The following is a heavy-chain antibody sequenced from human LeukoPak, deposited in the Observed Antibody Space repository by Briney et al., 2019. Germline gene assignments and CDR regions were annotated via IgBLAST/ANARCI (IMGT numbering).Heavy chain of an antibody. Sequence: SETLSLTCTVSGGTISSSSYYWGWIREPPGKGLEWLGSIYYSGSTYYTPSLKSGVTIPVDTSKTQFSLNLSAVTAADTAVYYCARLGGPSRYRCYDSSWYHYYFDYWVQGTLVTVSS. CDR2: IYYSGST. CDR3: ARLGGPSRYRCYDSSWYHYYFDY. V-gene: IGHV4-39*01. D-gene: IGHD3-22*01. J-gene: IGHJ4*02. CDR1: GGTISSSSYY.